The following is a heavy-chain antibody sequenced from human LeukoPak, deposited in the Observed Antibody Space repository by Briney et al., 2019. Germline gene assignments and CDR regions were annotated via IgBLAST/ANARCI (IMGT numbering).Heavy chain of an antibody. CDR3: ARRPTGSFWSGSRPFDY. V-gene: IGHV4-34*01. CDR1: GGSFSGYY. J-gene: IGHJ4*02. D-gene: IGHD3-3*01. Sequence: SETLSLTCAVYGGSFSGYYWSWIRQPPGKGLEWIGEINHSGSTNYNPSLKSRVTISVDTSKNQFSLKLSSVTAADTAVYYCARRPTGSFWSGSRPFDYWGQGTLVTVSS. CDR2: INHSGST.